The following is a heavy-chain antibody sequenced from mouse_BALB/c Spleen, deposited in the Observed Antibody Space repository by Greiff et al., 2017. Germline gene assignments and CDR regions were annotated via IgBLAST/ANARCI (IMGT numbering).Heavy chain of an antibody. J-gene: IGHJ3*01. CDR1: GYTFTDYA. Sequence: VKLVESGAELVRPGVSVKISCKGSGYTFTDYAMHWVKQSHAKSLEWIGVISTYYGDASYNQKFKGKATMTVDKSSSTAYMELARLTSEDSAIYYCARSTMTRRGFAYWGQGTLVTVSA. CDR2: ISTYYGDA. V-gene: IGHV1S137*01. D-gene: IGHD2-4*01. CDR3: ARSTMTRRGFAY.